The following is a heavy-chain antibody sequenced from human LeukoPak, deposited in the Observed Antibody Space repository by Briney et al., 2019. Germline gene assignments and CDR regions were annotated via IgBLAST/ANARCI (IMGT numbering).Heavy chain of an antibody. V-gene: IGHV4-59*01. J-gene: IGHJ3*01. CDR2: ISYGGST. Sequence: SETLSLTCTVSGGSISSYYWTWIRQPPGRGLEWVGYISYGGSTNYNPSLKSRVTISVDTSTNQFSLKLSSVTAADTAVYYCARGIFGMVLNAFDLWGRGTMVTVSS. D-gene: IGHD3-3*01. CDR3: ARGIFGMVLNAFDL. CDR1: GGSISSYY.